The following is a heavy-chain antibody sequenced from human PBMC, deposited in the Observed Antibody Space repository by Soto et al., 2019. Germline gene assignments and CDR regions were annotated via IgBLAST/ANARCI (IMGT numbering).Heavy chain of an antibody. CDR1: GDIFGNYA. J-gene: IGHJ4*02. V-gene: IGHV1-69*01. CDR2: VIPILGAS. CDR3: ASPGAMAGAGAGDY. Sequence: QVQLEQSGAEVKEPGSSVKVSCKASGDIFGNYAITWVRQAPGQGLEWMGGVIPILGASNYAQKFRGRVTITADESTRTAYMSFSTLRFADTAVYYCASPGAMAGAGAGDYWGQGTLVTVSS. D-gene: IGHD6-19*01.